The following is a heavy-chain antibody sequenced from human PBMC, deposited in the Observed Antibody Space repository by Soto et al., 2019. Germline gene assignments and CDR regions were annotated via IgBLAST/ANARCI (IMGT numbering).Heavy chain of an antibody. D-gene: IGHD2-15*01. CDR1: GFTLSSYA. CDR2: ISGSGGST. Sequence: PVESLKISCAASGFTLSSYAMSWVRQAPGKGLEWVSAISGSGGSTYYADSVKGRFTISRDNSKNTLYLQMNSLRAEDTAVYYCARLRPTPFDYWGQGTLVTVSS. CDR3: ARLRPTPFDY. V-gene: IGHV3-23*01. J-gene: IGHJ4*02.